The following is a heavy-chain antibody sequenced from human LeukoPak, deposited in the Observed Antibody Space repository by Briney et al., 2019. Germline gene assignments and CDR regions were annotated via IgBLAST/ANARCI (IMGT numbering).Heavy chain of an antibody. CDR3: ARPQWKLLDPDAFDI. CDR1: GFTFSSYW. V-gene: IGHV3-7*01. CDR2: IKQDGSEK. Sequence: GGSLRLSCAASGFTFSSYWMSWVRQAPGKGLEWVANIKQDGSEKYYVDSVKGRFTISRDNAKNSLYLQMNSLRAEDTAVYYCARPQWKLLDPDAFDIWGQGTMVTVSS. J-gene: IGHJ3*02. D-gene: IGHD1-26*01.